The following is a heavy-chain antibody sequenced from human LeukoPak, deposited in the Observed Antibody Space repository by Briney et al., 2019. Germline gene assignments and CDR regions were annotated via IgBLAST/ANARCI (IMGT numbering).Heavy chain of an antibody. CDR2: ISSSGSTI. Sequence: GGSLRLSCGASGFTFSNYWMHWVRQAPGKGLEWVSYISSSGSTIYYADSVKGRFTISRDNAKNSLYLQMNSLRAEDTAVYYCASVVAGTFDYWGQGTLVTVSS. CDR1: GFTFSNYW. J-gene: IGHJ4*02. D-gene: IGHD6-19*01. CDR3: ASVVAGTFDY. V-gene: IGHV3-11*01.